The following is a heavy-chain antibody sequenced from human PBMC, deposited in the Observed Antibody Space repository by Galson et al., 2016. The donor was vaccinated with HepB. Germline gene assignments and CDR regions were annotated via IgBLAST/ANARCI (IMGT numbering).Heavy chain of an antibody. V-gene: IGHV1-46*01. J-gene: IGHJ4*02. Sequence: SVKVSCKASGYTFTSYYMHWVRQAPGQGLEWMGIIHPSGGTTIYAQKFQGRVTMTSDTSTSTVYMELSSLRSEDTAVYYCARGLNPYFDYWGQGTLVTVSS. CDR1: GYTFTSYY. CDR3: ARGLNPYFDY. CDR2: IHPSGGTT.